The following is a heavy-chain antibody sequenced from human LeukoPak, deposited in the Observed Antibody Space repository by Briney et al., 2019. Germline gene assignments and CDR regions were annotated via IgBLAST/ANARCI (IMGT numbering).Heavy chain of an antibody. CDR3: ARGRQNYGDYPY. V-gene: IGHV3-53*01. CDR1: GFTASSIY. Sequence: PGGSLRLSCAASGFTASSIYMAWVRQAPGKGLEWVSTIYNDGTTYYADSVKGRFTISRDNTKNSLYLQMNSLRAEDTAVYYCARGRQNYGDYPYWGQGTLVTVSS. J-gene: IGHJ4*02. D-gene: IGHD4-17*01. CDR2: IYNDGTT.